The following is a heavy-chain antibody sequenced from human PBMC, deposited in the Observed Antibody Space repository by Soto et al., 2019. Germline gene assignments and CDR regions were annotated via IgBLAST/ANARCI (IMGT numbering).Heavy chain of an antibody. D-gene: IGHD6-13*01. Sequence: QVQLVASGGGVVQPGRSLRLSCAASGFTFSSYAMHWVRQAPGKGLEWVAVISYDGSNKYYADSVKGRFTISRDNSKNTLYLQMNSLRAEDTAVYYCAREQEEQLVLYYFDYWGQGTLVTVSS. CDR1: GFTFSSYA. V-gene: IGHV3-30-3*01. CDR2: ISYDGSNK. J-gene: IGHJ4*02. CDR3: AREQEEQLVLYYFDY.